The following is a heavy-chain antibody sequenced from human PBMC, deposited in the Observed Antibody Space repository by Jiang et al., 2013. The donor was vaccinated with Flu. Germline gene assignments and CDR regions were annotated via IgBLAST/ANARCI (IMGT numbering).Heavy chain of an antibody. CDR3: ARASYYYDSSGYYYGFLGFFDY. D-gene: IGHD3-22*01. V-gene: IGHV4-59*01. CDR2: IYYSGST. J-gene: IGHJ4*02. CDR1: GGSISSYY. Sequence: LLKPSETLSLTCTVSGGSISSYYWSWIRQPPGKGLEWIGYIYYSGSTNYNPSLKSRVTISVDTSKNQFSLKLSSVTAADTAVYYCARASYYYDSSGYYYGFLGFFDYWGQGTLVTVSS.